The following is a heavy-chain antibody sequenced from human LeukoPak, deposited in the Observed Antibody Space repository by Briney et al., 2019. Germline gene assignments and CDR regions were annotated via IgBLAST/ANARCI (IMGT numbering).Heavy chain of an antibody. D-gene: IGHD2-8*01. J-gene: IGHJ6*02. CDR3: ARAMGLDGYCTNGVCYNYYYYGMDG. CDR2: IYYSGST. V-gene: IGHV4-59*01. CDR1: GGSISSYY. Sequence: PSETLSLTCTVSGGSISSYYWSWIRQPPGKGLEWIGYIYYSGSTNYNPSLKSRVTISVDTSKNQFSLKLSSVTAADTAVYYCARAMGLDGYCTNGVCYNYYYYGMDGWGQGTTGTVSS.